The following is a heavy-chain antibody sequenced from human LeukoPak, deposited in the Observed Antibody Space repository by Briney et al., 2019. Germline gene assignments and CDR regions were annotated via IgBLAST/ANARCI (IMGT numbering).Heavy chain of an antibody. CDR3: ARRPVYDSSGSLDY. CDR1: GGSFSGYY. D-gene: IGHD3-22*01. J-gene: IGHJ4*02. Sequence: SETLSLTCAVYGGSFSGYYWSWIRQPPGKGLEWIGEINHSGSTNYNPSLKSLVTISVDTSKNQFSLKLSSVTAADTAVYYCARRPVYDSSGSLDYWGQGTLVTVSS. CDR2: INHSGST. V-gene: IGHV4-34*01.